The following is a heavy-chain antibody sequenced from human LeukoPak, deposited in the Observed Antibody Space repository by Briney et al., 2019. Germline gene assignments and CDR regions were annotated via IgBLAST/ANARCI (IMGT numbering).Heavy chain of an antibody. CDR2: VSYDGSSK. CDR1: GFTFSRYA. V-gene: IGHV3-30*04. J-gene: IGHJ4*02. Sequence: PGRSLRLSCAASGFTFSRYAMHWVRQDPGKGLEWVALVSYDGSSKYYADSVGGRFTISRDNSKNTLYLQMNSLRAEDTAVYYCARELSGNNYGYSDYWGQGTLVTVSS. D-gene: IGHD5-18*01. CDR3: ARELSGNNYGYSDY.